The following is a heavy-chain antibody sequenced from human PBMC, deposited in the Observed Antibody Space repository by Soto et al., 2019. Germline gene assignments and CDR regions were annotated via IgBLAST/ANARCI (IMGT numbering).Heavy chain of an antibody. V-gene: IGHV6-1*01. CDR3: ARGAPSITIFGVVGAFDI. CDR1: GDSVSSNSAA. Sequence: SQTLSLTCAISGDSVSSNSAAWNWIRQSPSRGLEWLGRTYYRSKWYNDYAVSVKSRITINPDTSKNQFSLQLNSVTPEDTAVYYCARGAPSITIFGVVGAFDIWGKGTMVTVSS. CDR2: TYYRSKWYN. J-gene: IGHJ3*02. D-gene: IGHD3-3*01.